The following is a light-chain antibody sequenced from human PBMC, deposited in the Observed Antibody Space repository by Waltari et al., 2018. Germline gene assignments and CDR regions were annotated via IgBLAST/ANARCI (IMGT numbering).Light chain of an antibody. V-gene: IGLV1-44*01. CDR3: ASWDDRLTGGVV. CDR1: SSNLGGNS. CDR2: CNH. Sequence: QSALTQPASASGTPGERVTISCSGSSSNLGGNSVNWYQHIPGTAPKPPLHCNHQTPSGVPCRFPGSKSGTPAPLVISGLQSEDEADYYCASWDDRLTGGVVFGGGTKLTVL. J-gene: IGLJ2*01.